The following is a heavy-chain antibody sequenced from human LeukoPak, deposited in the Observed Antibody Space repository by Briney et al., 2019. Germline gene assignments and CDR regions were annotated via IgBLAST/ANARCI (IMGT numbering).Heavy chain of an antibody. D-gene: IGHD2-15*01. V-gene: IGHV3-21*01. CDR1: GFTFSSCS. J-gene: IGHJ4*02. Sequence: PGGSLRLSCAASGFTFSSCSMNWVRQAPGKGLEWVSSISSSSSYIYYADSVKGRFTISRDNAKNSLYLQMNSLRAEDTAVYYCARDLDDGVCSGGSCYSAIGFDYWGQGTLVTVSS. CDR2: ISSSSSYI. CDR3: ARDLDDGVCSGGSCYSAIGFDY.